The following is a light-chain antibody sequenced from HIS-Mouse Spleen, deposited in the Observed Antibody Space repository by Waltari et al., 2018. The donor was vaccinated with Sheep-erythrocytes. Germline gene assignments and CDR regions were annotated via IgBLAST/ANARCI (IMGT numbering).Light chain of an antibody. CDR2: KAS. V-gene: IGKV1-5*03. Sequence: DIQMTQYPSTLSASVGDRVTITCRASQSISSWLAWYQQKPGKAPKLLIYKASSLESGVPSRFSGSGSGTEFTLTISSLQPDDFATYYCQQYNSYSTWTFG. CDR3: QQYNSYSTWT. CDR1: QSISSW. J-gene: IGKJ1*01.